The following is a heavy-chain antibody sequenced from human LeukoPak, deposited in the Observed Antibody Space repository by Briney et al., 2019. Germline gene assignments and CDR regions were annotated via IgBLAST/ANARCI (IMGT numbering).Heavy chain of an antibody. CDR2: IYYSGST. D-gene: IGHD4-17*01. CDR1: GGSISSYY. CDR3: ARVGYGDYSRSYYYYMDV. V-gene: IGHV4-59*01. J-gene: IGHJ6*03. Sequence: SETLSLTCTVSGGSISSYYWSWIRQPPGKGLEWIGCIYYSGSTNYNPSLKSRVTISVDTSKNQFSLKLSSVTAADTAVYYCARVGYGDYSRSYYYYMDVWGKGTTVTVSS.